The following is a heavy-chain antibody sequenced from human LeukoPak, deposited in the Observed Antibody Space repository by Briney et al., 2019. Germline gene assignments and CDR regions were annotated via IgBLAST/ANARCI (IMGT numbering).Heavy chain of an antibody. V-gene: IGHV3-30*02. CDR1: GFTFSNSD. CDR3: VGPDY. Sequence: PGGSLRLSCAASGFTFSNSDMHWVRQAPGKGLEWVAFIRHDESQKHYADSVKGRFIISRDNSKNTLYLHMSSLRAEDTALYYCVGPDYWGQGTLVTVSS. J-gene: IGHJ4*02. CDR2: IRHDESQK.